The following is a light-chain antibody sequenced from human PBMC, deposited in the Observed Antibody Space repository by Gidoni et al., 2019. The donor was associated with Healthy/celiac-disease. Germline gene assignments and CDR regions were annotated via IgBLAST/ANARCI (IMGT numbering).Light chain of an antibody. J-gene: IGKJ1*01. CDR2: LGS. CDR1: QSLLHSNGYNY. V-gene: IGKV2-28*01. Sequence: IVMTQSPLSLPVISGEPASISCRSSQSLLHSNGYNYLDWYLQKPGQSPQLLIYLGSNRASGVPDRFSGSGSGTDFTLKISRVEAEDVGVYYCMQALQTPPTFGQGTKVEIK. CDR3: MQALQTPPT.